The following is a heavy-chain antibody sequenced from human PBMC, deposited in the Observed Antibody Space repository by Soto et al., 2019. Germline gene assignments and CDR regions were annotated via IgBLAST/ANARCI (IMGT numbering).Heavy chain of an antibody. Sequence: PGGSLRLSCAASGFTFSSYSMNWVRQAPGKGLEWVASISSSSSYIYYADSVKGRFIISRDNAKNSLSLQMNSLRVEDTALYYCARGPSTVVTYNWFDPWGQGTLVTVSS. CDR2: ISSSSSYI. CDR3: ARGPSTVVTYNWFDP. D-gene: IGHD4-17*01. J-gene: IGHJ5*02. CDR1: GFTFSSYS. V-gene: IGHV3-21*06.